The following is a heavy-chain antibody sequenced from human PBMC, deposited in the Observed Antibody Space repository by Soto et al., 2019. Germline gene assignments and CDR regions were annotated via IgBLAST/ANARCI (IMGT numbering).Heavy chain of an antibody. Sequence: QVQLQQWGAGLLKPSETLFLTCAVYGGSFSGYYWSWIRQPPGKGLEWIGEINHSGSTNYNPSLKSRVTISVDTSKNQFSLKLSSVTAADTAVYYCARGRKQLVPGYYYYYMDVWGKGTTVTVSS. V-gene: IGHV4-34*01. D-gene: IGHD6-6*01. CDR3: ARGRKQLVPGYYYYYMDV. CDR1: GGSFSGYY. J-gene: IGHJ6*03. CDR2: INHSGST.